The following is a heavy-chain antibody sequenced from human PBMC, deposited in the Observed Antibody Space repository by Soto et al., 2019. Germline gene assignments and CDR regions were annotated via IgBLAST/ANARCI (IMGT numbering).Heavy chain of an antibody. CDR3: ATAGGGYGPYYYYYYGMDV. J-gene: IGHJ6*02. D-gene: IGHD5-12*01. CDR2: IIPIFGTA. V-gene: IGHV1-69*13. CDR1: GGTFSGYA. Sequence: SVKVSCNASGGTFSGYAISWVRQAPGQGLEWMGGIIPIFGTANYAQKFQGRVTITADESTGTAYMELSSLRSEDTAVHYCATAGGGYGPYYYYYYGMDVWGQGTTVTVSS.